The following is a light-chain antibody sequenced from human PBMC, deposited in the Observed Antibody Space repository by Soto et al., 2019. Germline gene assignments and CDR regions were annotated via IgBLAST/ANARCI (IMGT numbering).Light chain of an antibody. V-gene: IGLV1-44*01. Sequence: QSVLTQPPSASGTPGQRVTISCSGSSSNIGSNTVNWYLQLPGTAPKLLIYSNNQRPSGVPDRFSGSKSGTSASLAISGLQSEDEADYYCAAWDDSLKGLVFGGGTKVTVL. CDR2: SNN. CDR1: SSNIGSNT. CDR3: AAWDDSLKGLV. J-gene: IGLJ2*01.